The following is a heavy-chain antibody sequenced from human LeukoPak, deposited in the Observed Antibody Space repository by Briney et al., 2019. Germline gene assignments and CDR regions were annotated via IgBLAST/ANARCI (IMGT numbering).Heavy chain of an antibody. V-gene: IGHV3-33*01. CDR3: ARDLGGKPFDY. CDR2: IWSDGSTK. D-gene: IGHD3-16*01. Sequence: GGSLRLSCAASGFTLSSSGMPWVRQAPGKGLEWVAVIWSDGSTKSYADSVKGRFTISRDNSKNTLYLQMNSLRAEDTAVYYCARDLGGKPFDYWGQGTLVTVSS. J-gene: IGHJ4*02. CDR1: GFTLSSSG.